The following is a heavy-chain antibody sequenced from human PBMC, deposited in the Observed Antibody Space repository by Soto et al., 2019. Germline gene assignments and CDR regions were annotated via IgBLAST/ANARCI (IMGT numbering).Heavy chain of an antibody. D-gene: IGHD2-15*01. CDR2: IYWDDDK. Sequence: QITLKESGPTLVKPTQTLTLTCTFSGFSLSTSGVGVAWIRQPPGKALEWLALIYWDDDKRYRPSLETRLTIAEDTSKKQEVLTMTNMYAVDTATYYCAYLPYSGCSCYRFSYAGMDVWGKGTTVTVSS. J-gene: IGHJ6*04. CDR3: AYLPYSGCSCYRFSYAGMDV. CDR1: GFSLSTSGVG. V-gene: IGHV2-5*02.